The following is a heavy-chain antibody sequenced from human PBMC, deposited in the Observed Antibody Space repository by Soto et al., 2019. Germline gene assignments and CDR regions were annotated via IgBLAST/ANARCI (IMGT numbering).Heavy chain of an antibody. Sequence: PGGPLRFSCVAPGFSFSNHGMHWVRQAPGNGLEWLGVISHDETNKHYVASVKGRFTISRDNSKNALYLQMSRLRPEDTAVYRCAKYLTTTISDNRMDDRGQGTTVTVSS. CDR1: GFSFSNHG. CDR3: AKYLTTTISDNRMDD. CDR2: ISHDETNK. J-gene: IGHJ6*02. D-gene: IGHD1-1*01. V-gene: IGHV3-30*18.